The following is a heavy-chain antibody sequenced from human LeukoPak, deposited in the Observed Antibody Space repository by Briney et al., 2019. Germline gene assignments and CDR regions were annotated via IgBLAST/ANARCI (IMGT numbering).Heavy chain of an antibody. V-gene: IGHV4-4*07. Sequence: SETLSLTCTVSGGSISSYYWSWIRQPAGKGLEWIGRIYTSESTNYNPSLKSRVTMSVDTSKNQFSLKLSSVTAADTAVYYCASNKESSNSFDYWAREPWSPSPQ. CDR1: GGSISSYY. D-gene: IGHD6-19*01. CDR2: IYTSEST. CDR3: ASNKESSNSFDY. J-gene: IGHJ4*02.